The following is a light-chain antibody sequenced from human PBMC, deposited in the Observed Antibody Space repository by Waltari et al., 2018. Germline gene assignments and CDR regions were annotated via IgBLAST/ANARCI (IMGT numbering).Light chain of an antibody. CDR1: NIGRRS. V-gene: IGLV3-21*01. CDR3: QVWDSDADLYV. CDR2: YDS. J-gene: IGLJ1*01. Sequence: SYVLTQPPSVSVAPGKTATITRGGDNIGRRSAHWYQQKPGQAPVLAICYDSDRPSGIPERFSGSNSGNTATLTITGVEAGDEADYYCQVWDSDADLYVFGSGTKVTVL.